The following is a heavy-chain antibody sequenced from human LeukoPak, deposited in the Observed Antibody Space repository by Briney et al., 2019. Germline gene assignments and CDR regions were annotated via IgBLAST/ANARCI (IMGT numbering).Heavy chain of an antibody. CDR2: VYTSGST. Sequence: SETLSLTCTVSGGSIGSYYWSWIRQPPGKGLEWIGYVYTSGSTNYNPSFKSRVTISVDTSKNQFSLKLSSVTAADTAVYYCATGSGSSGYEAYYYCMDVWGKGTTVTVSS. CDR3: ATGSGSSGYEAYYYCMDV. CDR1: GGSIGSYY. V-gene: IGHV4-4*09. J-gene: IGHJ6*03. D-gene: IGHD3-22*01.